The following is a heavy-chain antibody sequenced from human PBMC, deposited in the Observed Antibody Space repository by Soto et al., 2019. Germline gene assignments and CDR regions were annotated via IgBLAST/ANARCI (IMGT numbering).Heavy chain of an antibody. V-gene: IGHV3-53*04. CDR2: IYSGGST. D-gene: IGHD4-4*01. Sequence: EVQLVESGGGLVQPGGSLRLSCAASGFTVSSNYMSWVRQAPGKGLEWVSVIYSGGSTYYADSVKGRFTISRHNSKNTLYLQMNSLRAEDTAVYYCASVDYSNSYYFDYWGQGTLVTVSS. CDR3: ASVDYSNSYYFDY. J-gene: IGHJ4*02. CDR1: GFTVSSNY.